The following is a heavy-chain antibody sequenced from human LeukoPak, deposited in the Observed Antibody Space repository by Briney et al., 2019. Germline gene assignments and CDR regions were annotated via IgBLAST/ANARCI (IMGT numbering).Heavy chain of an antibody. D-gene: IGHD6-19*01. V-gene: IGHV3-30*04. J-gene: IGHJ5*02. CDR3: ARDPSSGWYLKGWFDP. Sequence: GGSLRLSCAASGFTFSSYAMHWVRQAPGKGLEWVAVISYDGSKKYYADSVKGRFTISRDNAKNSLYLQMNSLRAEDTAVYYCARDPSSGWYLKGWFDPWGQGTLVTVSS. CDR2: ISYDGSKK. CDR1: GFTFSSYA.